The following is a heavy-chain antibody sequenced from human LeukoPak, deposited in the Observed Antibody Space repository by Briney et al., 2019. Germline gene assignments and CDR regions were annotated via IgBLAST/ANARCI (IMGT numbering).Heavy chain of an antibody. CDR3: ARDSAPATGLSLDY. CDR2: VNNNNGGT. CDR1: GYTFIDFY. D-gene: IGHD2-2*01. Sequence: ASVKVSCKASGYTFIDFYVHWFRQAPGQGLEWVDEVNNNNGGTKYAQKFQGRVTLTRDTSIRTAYLELSGLRSDDTAVYYCARDSAPATGLSLDYWGQGTLVTVSS. V-gene: IGHV1-2*02. J-gene: IGHJ4*02.